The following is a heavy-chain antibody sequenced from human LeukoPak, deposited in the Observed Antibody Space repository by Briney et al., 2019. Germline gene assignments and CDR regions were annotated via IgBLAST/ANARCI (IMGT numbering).Heavy chain of an antibody. Sequence: PSETLSFTCTVSGGSISSGDYSWSWIRQPPGKGLEWIAYMYYSGSTYYNPSLKSRVTMSADTSKNQLSLKLSSVTAADTAVYYCARPYYYDSRIDPWGQGNLVTVSS. V-gene: IGHV4-30-4*01. CDR3: ARPYYYDSRIDP. CDR1: GGSISSGDYS. CDR2: MYYSGST. J-gene: IGHJ5*02. D-gene: IGHD3-22*01.